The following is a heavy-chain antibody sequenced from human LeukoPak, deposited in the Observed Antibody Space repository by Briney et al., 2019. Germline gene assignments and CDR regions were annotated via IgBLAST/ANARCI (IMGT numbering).Heavy chain of an antibody. D-gene: IGHD2-2*01. CDR3: ARVGPIGYCSSTSCYPFDY. J-gene: IGHJ4*02. Sequence: QTLSLTCTVSGGSISSGDYYWSWIRQPPGKGLEWIGYIYYSGSTYYNPSLKSRVTISVDTSKNQFSLKLSSVTAADTAVYYCARVGPIGYCSSTSCYPFDYWGQGTLVTVSS. V-gene: IGHV4-30-4*08. CDR2: IYYSGST. CDR1: GGSISSGDYY.